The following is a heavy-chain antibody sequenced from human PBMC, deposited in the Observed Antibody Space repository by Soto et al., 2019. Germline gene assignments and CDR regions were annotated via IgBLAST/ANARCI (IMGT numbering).Heavy chain of an antibody. D-gene: IGHD3-22*01. CDR2: IIPIFGTA. CDR3: ARGWGYDSDTYYYAY. V-gene: IGHV1-69*13. J-gene: IGHJ4*02. CDR1: GGTFSSYA. Sequence: SVKVSCKASGGTFSSYAISWVRQAPAQGLEWMGGIIPIFGTANYAQKFQGRVTITADESTSTAYRELSSLRSEDTAVYYCARGWGYDSDTYYYAYWGQGTLVTVSS.